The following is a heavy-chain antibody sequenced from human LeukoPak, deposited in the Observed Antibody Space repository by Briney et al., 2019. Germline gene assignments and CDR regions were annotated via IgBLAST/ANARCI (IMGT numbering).Heavy chain of an antibody. CDR1: GYTFTGYY. CDR2: INPNSGGT. V-gene: IGHV1-2*02. J-gene: IGHJ3*02. CDR3: ARDPEYNWNENAFDI. D-gene: IGHD1-20*01. Sequence: ASVKVSCKASGYTFTGYYMHWVRQALGQGLEWMGWINPNSGGTNYAQKFQGRVTMTRDTSISTAYMELSRLRSDDTAVYYCARDPEYNWNENAFDIWGQGTMVTVSS.